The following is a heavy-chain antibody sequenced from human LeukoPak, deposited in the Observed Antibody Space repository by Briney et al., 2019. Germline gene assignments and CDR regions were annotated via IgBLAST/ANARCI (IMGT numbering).Heavy chain of an antibody. J-gene: IGHJ6*03. D-gene: IGHD4-11*01. Sequence: SETLSLTCTVSGGSISSHYWSWIRQPPGKGLEWIGYIYYSGSTNYNPSLKSRVTISVDTSKNQFSLKLSSVTAADTAVYYCAGGNDYYYMDVWGKGTTVTVSS. CDR3: AGGNDYYYMDV. V-gene: IGHV4-59*11. CDR2: IYYSGST. CDR1: GGSISSHY.